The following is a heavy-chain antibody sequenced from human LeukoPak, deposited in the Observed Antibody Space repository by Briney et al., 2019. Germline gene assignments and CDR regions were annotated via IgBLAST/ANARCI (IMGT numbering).Heavy chain of an antibody. CDR1: GGSISTTSYY. V-gene: IGHV4-39*01. D-gene: IGHD1-26*01. CDR3: ARQSGIYYVIDY. CDR2: ISYSGST. Sequence: SETLSLTCTVSGGSISTTSYYWGWIRQPPGEGLEWIRSISYSGSTYYNPSLKSRVTISVDTSKNQFSLKLSSVTAADTAVYHCARQSGIYYVIDYWGQGTLVTVSS. J-gene: IGHJ4*02.